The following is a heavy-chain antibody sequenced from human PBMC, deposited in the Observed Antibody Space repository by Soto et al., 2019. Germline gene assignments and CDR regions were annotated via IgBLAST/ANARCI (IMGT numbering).Heavy chain of an antibody. CDR1: GGTFSSYA. CDR3: ARDSGYSYGSPRGFDY. CDR2: IIPIFGTA. V-gene: IGHV1-69*13. Sequence: SVKVSCKASGGTFSSYAISWVRQAPGQGLEWMGGIIPIFGTANYAQKFQGRVTITADESTSTAYMEPSSLRSEDTAVYYCARDSGYSYGSPRGFDYWGQGTLVTVSS. J-gene: IGHJ4*02. D-gene: IGHD5-18*01.